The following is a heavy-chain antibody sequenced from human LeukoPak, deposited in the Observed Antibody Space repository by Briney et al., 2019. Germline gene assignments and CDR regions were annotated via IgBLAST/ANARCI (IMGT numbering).Heavy chain of an antibody. D-gene: IGHD3-10*01. Sequence: TSSETLSLTCTVSGGSISSSSYYWGWIRQPPGKGLEWIGSIYYSGSTYYNPSLKSRVTISVDTSKNQFSLKLSSVTAADTAVYYCARLADVLLWFGEPWNWGQGTLVTVSS. J-gene: IGHJ4*02. CDR1: GGSISSSSYY. V-gene: IGHV4-39*07. CDR2: IYYSGST. CDR3: ARLADVLLWFGEPWN.